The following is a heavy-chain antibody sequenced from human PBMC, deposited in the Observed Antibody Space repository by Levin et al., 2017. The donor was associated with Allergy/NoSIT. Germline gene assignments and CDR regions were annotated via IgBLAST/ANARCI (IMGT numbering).Heavy chain of an antibody. CDR2: IYYSGST. CDR1: GGSISSYY. CDR3: ARGNYGWLSAFDI. V-gene: IGHV4-59*01. J-gene: IGHJ3*02. Sequence: SETLSLTCTVSGGSISSYYWSWIRQPPGKGLEWIGYIYYSGSTNYNPSLKSRVTISVDTSKNQFSLKLSSVTAADTAVYYCARGNYGWLSAFDIWGQGTMVTVSS. D-gene: IGHD1-7*01.